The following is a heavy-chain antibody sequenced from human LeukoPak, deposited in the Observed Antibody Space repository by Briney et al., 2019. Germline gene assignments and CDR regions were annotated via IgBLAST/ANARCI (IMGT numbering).Heavy chain of an antibody. D-gene: IGHD3-22*01. CDR3: ARGSTYYESSGQVPFDY. Sequence: SSETLSLTCSVSDGSINSYYWNWVRQAPGKGLEWVSYISGSSGIIDYADSVRGRFTISRDNAKNSLYLQMNSLRAEDTAVYYCARGSTYYESSGQVPFDYWGQGTLVTVSS. CDR1: DGSINSYY. V-gene: IGHV3-48*01. J-gene: IGHJ4*02. CDR2: ISGSSGII.